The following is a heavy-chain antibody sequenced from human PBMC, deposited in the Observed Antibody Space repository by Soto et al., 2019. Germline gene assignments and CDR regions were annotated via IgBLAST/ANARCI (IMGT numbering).Heavy chain of an antibody. CDR3: ARATRILKARPARSGYFDY. D-gene: IGHD6-6*01. Sequence: PGGSLRLSCAASGFTFSSYEMNWVRQAPGKGLEWVSYISSSGSTIYYADSVKGRFTISRDNAKNSLYLQMNSLRAEDTAVYYCARATRILKARPARSGYFDYWGQGTRVTVSS. CDR2: ISSSGSTI. J-gene: IGHJ4*02. V-gene: IGHV3-48*03. CDR1: GFTFSSYE.